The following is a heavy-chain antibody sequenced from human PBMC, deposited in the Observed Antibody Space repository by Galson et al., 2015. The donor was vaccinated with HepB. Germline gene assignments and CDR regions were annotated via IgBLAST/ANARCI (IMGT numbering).Heavy chain of an antibody. Sequence: SVKVSCKVSGYTLTELSMHWVRQAPGKGLEWMGGFDPEDGETIYAQKFQGRVTMTEDTSTDTAYMELSSLRSEDTAVYYCATGGAYYDSSGGLEKYFQHWGQGTLVTVSS. D-gene: IGHD3-22*01. CDR1: GYTLTELS. V-gene: IGHV1-24*01. CDR2: FDPEDGET. J-gene: IGHJ1*01. CDR3: ATGGAYYDSSGGLEKYFQH.